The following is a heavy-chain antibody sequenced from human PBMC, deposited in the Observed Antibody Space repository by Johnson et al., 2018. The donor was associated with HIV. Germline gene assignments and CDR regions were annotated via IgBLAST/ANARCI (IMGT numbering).Heavy chain of an antibody. CDR2: ISRSGSTI. Sequence: WIRQAPGKGLEWVSYISRSGSTIYYADSVKGRFTISRDNAKNSLYLQMNSLRAEDTAVYYCARGGYSSGWIYAFDIWGQGTMVTVSS. V-gene: IGHV3-11*04. J-gene: IGHJ3*02. D-gene: IGHD6-19*01. CDR3: ARGGYSSGWIYAFDI.